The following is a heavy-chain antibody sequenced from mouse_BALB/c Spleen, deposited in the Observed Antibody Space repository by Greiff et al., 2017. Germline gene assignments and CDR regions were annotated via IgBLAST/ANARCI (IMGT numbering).Heavy chain of an antibody. CDR3: ARWDYDGGFAY. J-gene: IGHJ3*01. CDR2: INPSNGRT. CDR1: GYTFTSYW. Sequence: QVQLQQPGAELVKPGASVKLSCKASGYTFTSYWMHWVKQRPGQGLEWIGEINPSNGRTNYNEKFKSKATLTADKSSSTAYMQLSSLTSVDSAVYFCARWDYDGGFAYWGQGTLVTVSA. V-gene: IGHV1S81*02. D-gene: IGHD2-4*01.